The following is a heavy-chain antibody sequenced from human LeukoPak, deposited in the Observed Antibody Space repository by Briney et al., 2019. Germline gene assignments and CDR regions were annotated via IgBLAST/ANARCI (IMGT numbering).Heavy chain of an antibody. CDR3: ARDPYSGSYGDSYYYYMDV. D-gene: IGHD1-26*01. V-gene: IGHV3-30*02. CDR2: IRYDGTNT. Sequence: GGSLRLSCAASGFSFSDYDMHWVRQAPGKGLEWVTFIRYDGTNTYADSVKGRFTISRDNAKNSLYLQMNSLRAEDTAIYYCARDPYSGSYGDSYYYYMDVWGKGTTVTISS. CDR1: GFSFSDYD. J-gene: IGHJ6*03.